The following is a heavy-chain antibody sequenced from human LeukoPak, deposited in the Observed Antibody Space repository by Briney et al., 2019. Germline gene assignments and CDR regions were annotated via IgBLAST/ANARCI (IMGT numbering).Heavy chain of an antibody. V-gene: IGHV3-30*03. CDR1: GFTFSSYG. CDR2: ISFDGSNE. Sequence: GGSLRLSCAASGFTFSSYGMHWVRQAPGRGLEWVAFISFDGSNEYYADSVKGRFTISRDNSKNTLYLQMNSLRAEDTAVYYCARVGDYGDYVGYNWFDPWGQGTLVTVSS. J-gene: IGHJ5*02. CDR3: ARVGDYGDYVGYNWFDP. D-gene: IGHD4-17*01.